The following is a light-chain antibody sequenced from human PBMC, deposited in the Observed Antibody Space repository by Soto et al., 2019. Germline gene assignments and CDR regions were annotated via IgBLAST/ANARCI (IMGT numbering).Light chain of an antibody. CDR1: SSDIGDYNY. J-gene: IGLJ3*02. CDR3: TSYTTNGRV. Sequence: QSALTQPASVSGSPGQSITISCTATSSDIGDYNYVAWIQQHPGKAPKLMIYEVSNRPSGVSNRFSGSKSGNTASLTISGLQAEDEADYYCTSYTTNGRVFGGGTKVTV. V-gene: IGLV2-14*01. CDR2: EVS.